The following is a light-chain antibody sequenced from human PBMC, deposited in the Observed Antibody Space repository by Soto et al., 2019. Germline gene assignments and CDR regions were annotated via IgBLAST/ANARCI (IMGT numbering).Light chain of an antibody. V-gene: IGLV2-11*01. Sequence: QSALTQPRSVSGPPGQSVSISCSGTSSDVGTYNYVSLYQQHPGKAPKLMIYDVSKRPSGVPDRFSGSKSGNTASLTISGLQAEDEADYYCCSYAGGYTHAVFGGGTKLTVL. CDR3: CSYAGGYTHAV. CDR1: SSDVGTYNY. J-gene: IGLJ2*01. CDR2: DVS.